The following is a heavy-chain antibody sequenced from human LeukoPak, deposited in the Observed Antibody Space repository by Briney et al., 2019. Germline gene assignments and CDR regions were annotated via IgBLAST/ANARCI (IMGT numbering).Heavy chain of an antibody. V-gene: IGHV1-69*05. D-gene: IGHD5-12*01. J-gene: IGHJ4*02. CDR1: GGTFSSYA. CDR2: IIPIFGTA. Sequence: SVKVSCKASGGTFSSYAISWVRQAPGQGLEWMGRIIPIFGTANYAQKFQGRVTITTDESTSTAYMELSSVRSEDTAVYYCARDVSGYAPDTRFDYWGQGTLVTVSS. CDR3: ARDVSGYAPDTRFDY.